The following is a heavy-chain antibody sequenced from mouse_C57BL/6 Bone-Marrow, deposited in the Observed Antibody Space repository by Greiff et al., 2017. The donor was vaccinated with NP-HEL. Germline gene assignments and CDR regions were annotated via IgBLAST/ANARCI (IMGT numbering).Heavy chain of an antibody. CDR2: INPGSGGT. CDR3: ARSGYDGSDY. V-gene: IGHV1-54*01. CDR1: GYAFTNYL. J-gene: IGHJ2*01. Sequence: QVQLKQSGAELVRPGTSVKVSCKASGYAFTNYLIEWVKQRPGQGLEWIGVINPGSGGTNYNEKFKGKATLTADKSSSTAYRQLSSLTSEDSAVYFCARSGYDGSDYWGQGTTLTVSS. D-gene: IGHD2-2*01.